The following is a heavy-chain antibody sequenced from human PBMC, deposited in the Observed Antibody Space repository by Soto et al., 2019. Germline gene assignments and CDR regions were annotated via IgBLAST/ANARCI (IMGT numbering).Heavy chain of an antibody. Sequence: QVQLVESGGGVVQPGRSLRLSCAASGFTFSSYAMHWVRQAPGKGLEWVAVISYDGSNKYYADSVKGRFTISRDNSKNTLYLQMNSLRAEDTAVYYWARRGANHPSPDFDYWGQGTLVTVSS. J-gene: IGHJ4*02. CDR3: ARRGANHPSPDFDY. CDR2: ISYDGSNK. D-gene: IGHD1-26*01. CDR1: GFTFSSYA. V-gene: IGHV3-30-3*01.